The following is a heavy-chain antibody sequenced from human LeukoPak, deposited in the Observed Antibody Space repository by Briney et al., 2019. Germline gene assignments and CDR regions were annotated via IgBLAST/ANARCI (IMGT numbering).Heavy chain of an antibody. D-gene: IGHD3-10*01. CDR1: GASISIGGYY. J-gene: IGHJ3*02. CDR2: ISYNGNT. Sequence: SQTLSLTCTVSGASISIGGYYWSWIRQHPGKGLEWIGYISYNGNTYYNPSLKSRLTISGDMSENQFSLKLTSVTAADTAVYFCARNFDSYNAFDIWGQGTMVTVSS. CDR3: ARNFDSYNAFDI. V-gene: IGHV4-31*03.